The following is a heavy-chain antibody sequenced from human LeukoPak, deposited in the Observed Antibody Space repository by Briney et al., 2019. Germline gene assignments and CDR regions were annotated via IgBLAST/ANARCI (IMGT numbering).Heavy chain of an antibody. Sequence: GGSLRLSCAASGFTFSSYGMHWVRQAPGKGLEWVAVISYDGSNKYYADSVKGRFTISRDNSMNTLYLQMNSLRAEDTAVYYCAKDSRTYGDYAHFDYWGQGTLVTVSS. V-gene: IGHV3-30*18. J-gene: IGHJ4*02. CDR3: AKDSRTYGDYAHFDY. D-gene: IGHD4-17*01. CDR1: GFTFSSYG. CDR2: ISYDGSNK.